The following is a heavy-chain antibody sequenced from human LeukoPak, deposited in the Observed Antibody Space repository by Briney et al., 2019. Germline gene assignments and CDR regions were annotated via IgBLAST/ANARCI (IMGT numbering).Heavy chain of an antibody. CDR1: GFTFSSYS. CDR2: ISSSSSYI. D-gene: IGHD2-2*01. Sequence: KTGGSLRLSCAASGFTFSSYSMNWVRQAPGEGLEWVSSISSSSSYIYYADSVKGRFTISRDNAKNSLYLQMNSLRAEDTAVYYCARGGVVVPAASDYWGQGTPVTVSS. CDR3: ARGGVVVPAASDY. J-gene: IGHJ4*02. V-gene: IGHV3-21*01.